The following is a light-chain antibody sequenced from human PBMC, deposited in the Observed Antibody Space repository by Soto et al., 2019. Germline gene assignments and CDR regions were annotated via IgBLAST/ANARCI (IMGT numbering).Light chain of an antibody. J-gene: IGLJ1*01. V-gene: IGLV2-14*01. CDR2: EVS. CDR1: SSDVGGYNY. Sequence: QSVLTQPASVSGSPGQSITISCTGTSSDVGGYNYVSWYQQHPGKAPKLMIYEVSNRPSGVSNRFSGSKSGNTASLTISGLQAEDEADYYCNSLRVNHLYVFGSGTKLTVL. CDR3: NSLRVNHLYV.